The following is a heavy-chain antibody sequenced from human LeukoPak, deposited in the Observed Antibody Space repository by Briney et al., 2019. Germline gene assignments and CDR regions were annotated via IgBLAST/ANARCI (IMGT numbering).Heavy chain of an antibody. Sequence: KPSETLSLTCAVYGGSFSGYYWSLIRQPPGKGLEWIGEINHSGSTNYNPSLKSRVTISVDTSKNQFSLKLSSVTAADTAVYYCARGVNKGYYYDSSGYYSKPTFDYWGQGTLVTVSS. CDR3: ARGVNKGYYYDSSGYYSKPTFDY. CDR2: INHSGST. D-gene: IGHD3-22*01. J-gene: IGHJ4*02. V-gene: IGHV4-34*01. CDR1: GGSFSGYY.